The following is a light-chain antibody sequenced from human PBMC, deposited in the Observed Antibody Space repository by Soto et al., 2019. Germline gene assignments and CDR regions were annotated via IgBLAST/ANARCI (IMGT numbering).Light chain of an antibody. CDR2: KAS. V-gene: IGKV1-5*03. CDR3: QVSARLLWT. Sequence: EIQVTHSPSTLSLSGKDGSTITSRTSQTISSWLAWYQKKPGKATKLLIYKASSLESGVPSRFSGSGSGRETTFISGLVHPDDFVSYWSQVSARLLWTFGEGTKVDIK. CDR1: QTISSW. J-gene: IGKJ1*01.